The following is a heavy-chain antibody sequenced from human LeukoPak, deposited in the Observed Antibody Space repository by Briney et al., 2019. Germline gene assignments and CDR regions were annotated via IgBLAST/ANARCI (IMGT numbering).Heavy chain of an antibody. Sequence: GRSLRLSCAASGFTFDDYAMHWVRQAPGKGLEWVSGISWNSGSIGYADSVKGRFTISGDNAKNSLYLQMNSLRAEDTALYYCASSLEWLSPFDYWGQGTLVTVSS. CDR3: ASSLEWLSPFDY. CDR2: ISWNSGSI. J-gene: IGHJ4*02. D-gene: IGHD3-3*01. V-gene: IGHV3-9*01. CDR1: GFTFDDYA.